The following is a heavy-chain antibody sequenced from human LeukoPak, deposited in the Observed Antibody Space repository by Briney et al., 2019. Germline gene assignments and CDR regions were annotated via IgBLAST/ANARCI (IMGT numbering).Heavy chain of an antibody. Sequence: GGSLRLSCAASGFTFSSYGMHWVRQAPGKGLEWVAVIWYDGSNKYYADSVKGRFTISRDNSKNTLYLQMNSLRAEDTAVYSCARGITIFGVVTRPDYWGQGTLVTVSS. CDR2: IWYDGSNK. D-gene: IGHD3-3*01. V-gene: IGHV3-33*08. CDR3: ARGITIFGVVTRPDY. J-gene: IGHJ4*02. CDR1: GFTFSSYG.